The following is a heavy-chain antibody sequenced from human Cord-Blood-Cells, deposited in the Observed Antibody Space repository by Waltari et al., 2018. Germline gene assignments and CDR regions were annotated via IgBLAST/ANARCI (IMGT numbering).Heavy chain of an antibody. D-gene: IGHD3-10*01. V-gene: IGHV4-39*01. CDR3: ARQASDGDFDY. J-gene: IGHJ4*02. CDR1: GGSISSSSYY. CDR2: IYYSGRT. Sequence: QLQLQESGPGLVKPSETLSLTCTVSGGSISSSSYYWGWIRQPPGKGLEWIGSIYYSGRTYYNPSLKSRVTISVDTSKNQFSLKLSSVTAADTAVYYCARQASDGDFDYWGQGTLVTVSS.